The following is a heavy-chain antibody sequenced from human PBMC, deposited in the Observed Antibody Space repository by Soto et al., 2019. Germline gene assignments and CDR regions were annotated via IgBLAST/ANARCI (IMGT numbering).Heavy chain of an antibody. J-gene: IGHJ2*01. D-gene: IGHD2-8*01. CDR3: ARDRILYQAKDGIRYTVLVSGFLRNRASDL. Sequence: PGKGLEWVSSINSSSSYIYYADSEKGRFTISRDNAKNSLYLQMNSLRAEDTAAYYCARDRILYQAKDGIRYTVLVSGFLRNRASDL. CDR2: INSSSSYI. V-gene: IGHV3-21*01.